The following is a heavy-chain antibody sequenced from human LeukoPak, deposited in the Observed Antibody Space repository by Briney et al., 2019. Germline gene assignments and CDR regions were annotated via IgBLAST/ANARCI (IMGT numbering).Heavy chain of an antibody. CDR3: ARAGINCSGGSCYQQHIDY. V-gene: IGHV1-2*02. J-gene: IGHJ4*02. D-gene: IGHD2-15*01. CDR1: GYTFTCYY. CDR2: INPNSGGT. Sequence: ASVKVSCKASGYTFTCYYMHWVRQAPGQGLEWMGWINPNSGGTNYAQKFQGRVTMTRDTSISTAYMELSRLRSDDTAVYYCARAGINCSGGSCYQQHIDYWGQGTLVTVSS.